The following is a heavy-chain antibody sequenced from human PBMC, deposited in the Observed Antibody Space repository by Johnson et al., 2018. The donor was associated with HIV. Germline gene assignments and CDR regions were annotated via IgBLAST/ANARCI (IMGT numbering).Heavy chain of an antibody. CDR2: IRFDGST. V-gene: IGHV3-30*02. CDR3: ARDRPSGWPDAFDI. J-gene: IGHJ3*02. D-gene: IGHD6-19*01. Sequence: QMLLVESGGGVVRPGESLRLSCAASGFTFSTYAMHWVRQAPGKGLEWVSFIRFDGSTYYADSVKGRFTISRDNSKNTLYLQMNSLRPEDTAVYYCARDRPSGWPDAFDIWGQGTMVTVSS. CDR1: GFTFSTYA.